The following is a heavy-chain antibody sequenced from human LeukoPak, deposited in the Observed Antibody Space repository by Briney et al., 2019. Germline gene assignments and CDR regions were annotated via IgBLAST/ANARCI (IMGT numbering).Heavy chain of an antibody. D-gene: IGHD3-10*01. CDR1: GFTVSSNY. J-gene: IGHJ6*02. CDR3: ARAAAGYGSYYYYYYGMDV. V-gene: IGHV3-53*01. CDR2: IYSGGST. Sequence: GGSLRLSCAAAGFTVSSNYMSWVRQAPGKGLEWVSVIYSGGSTYYADSVKGRFTISRDNSKNTPYLQMNSLRAEDTAVYYCARAAAGYGSYYYYYYGMDVWGQGTTVTVSS.